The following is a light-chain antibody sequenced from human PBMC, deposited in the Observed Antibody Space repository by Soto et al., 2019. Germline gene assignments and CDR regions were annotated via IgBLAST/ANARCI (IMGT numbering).Light chain of an antibody. Sequence: QSVLTQPPSASGTPGQRVTISCSGSSSNIGSNFVYWYQQFPGTAPKLLIYRNNQRPSGVPDRFSGSKSGTSASLAISGLPSEDEADYYCAAWDDSLSGSVFGGGTQLTVL. CDR2: RNN. J-gene: IGLJ3*02. CDR1: SSNIGSNF. CDR3: AAWDDSLSGSV. V-gene: IGLV1-47*01.